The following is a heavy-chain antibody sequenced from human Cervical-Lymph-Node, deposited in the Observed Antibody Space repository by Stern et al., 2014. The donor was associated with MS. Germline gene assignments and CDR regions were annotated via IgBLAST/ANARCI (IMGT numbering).Heavy chain of an antibody. V-gene: IGHV1-2*02. CDR2: INPNSGGT. CDR1: AYTITDYY. J-gene: IGHJ4*02. D-gene: IGHD3-10*01. Sequence: VKLVESGAEVKKPGASVKVSCKASAYTITDYYTHWVRQAPGHGLDWMGWINPNSGGTYSAQKFQGRLTMTRDTSISTAYMELSSLRSDDTAVYYCARGGGYSYSTLDYWGQGTQVTVSS. CDR3: ARGGGYSYSTLDY.